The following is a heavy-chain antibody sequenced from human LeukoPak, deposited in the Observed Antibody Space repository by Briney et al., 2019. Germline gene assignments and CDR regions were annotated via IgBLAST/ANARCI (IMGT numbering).Heavy chain of an antibody. V-gene: IGHV2-26*01. Sequence: SGPTLVKPTETLTLTCTVSGFSLSNARMGVSWIRQPPGKALEWLAHIFSNDEKSYSTSLKSRLTISKDTSKSQVVLTMTNMDPVGTATYYCARQYYYDSSGYRFENYFDYWGQGTLVTVSS. J-gene: IGHJ4*02. CDR1: GFSLSNARMG. CDR3: ARQYYYDSSGYRFENYFDY. D-gene: IGHD3-22*01. CDR2: IFSNDEK.